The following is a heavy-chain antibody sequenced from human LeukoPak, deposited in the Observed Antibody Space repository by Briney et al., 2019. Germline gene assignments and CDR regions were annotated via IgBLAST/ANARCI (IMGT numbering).Heavy chain of an antibody. Sequence: SETLTLTCTVSGGSISSYYWSWIRQPAGKGLEWIGRIYTSGSTNYNPSLKSRVTMSVDTSKNQFSLKLSSVTAADTAVYYCARVLLYCSGGSCYWVEFVPRTRSYGMDVWGQGTTVTVSS. CDR2: IYTSGST. CDR1: GGSISSYY. V-gene: IGHV4-4*07. D-gene: IGHD2-15*01. J-gene: IGHJ6*02. CDR3: ARVLLYCSGGSCYWVEFVPRTRSYGMDV.